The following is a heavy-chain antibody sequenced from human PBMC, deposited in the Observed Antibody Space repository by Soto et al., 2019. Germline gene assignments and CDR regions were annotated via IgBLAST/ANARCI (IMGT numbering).Heavy chain of an antibody. CDR1: GFTFSDYA. CDR3: AKGGRQWLVTSDFNY. CDR2: VSHDGRNK. J-gene: IGHJ4*02. V-gene: IGHV3-30*18. Sequence: VQLVESGGGVVQPGRSLRLSCAASGFTFSDYAMHWVRQAPGKGLEWVAVVSHDGRNKHYADSVKGPFTISRASSKNTVSLEMTSLRAKDTAVYYCAKGGRQWLVTSDFNYWGQGALVTVSS. D-gene: IGHD6-19*01.